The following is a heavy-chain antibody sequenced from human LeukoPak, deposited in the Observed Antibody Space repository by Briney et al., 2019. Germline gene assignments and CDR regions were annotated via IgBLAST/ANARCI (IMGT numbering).Heavy chain of an antibody. V-gene: IGHV3-74*01. D-gene: IGHD6-6*01. J-gene: IGHJ6*02. CDR1: GFTFSSYG. CDR2: INSDGSST. CDR3: ARHRDSSSSVVYYYYGMDV. Sequence: PGRSLRLSCAASGFTFSSYGMHWVRQAPGKGLVWVSRINSDGSSTSYADSVKGRFTISRDNAKNTLYLQMNSLRAEDTALYYCARHRDSSSSVVYYYYGMDVWGQGTTVTVSS.